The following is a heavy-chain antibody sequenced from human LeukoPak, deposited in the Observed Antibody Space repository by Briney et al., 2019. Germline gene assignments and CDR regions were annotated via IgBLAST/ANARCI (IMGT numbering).Heavy chain of an antibody. Sequence: GGSLRLSCAASGFTFSSYSMNWVRQAPGKGLEWVSYISSSSSTIYYADSVKGRFTISRDNAKNSLYLQMNSLRAEDTAVNYCARDDDYGDYGMGVWGQGTTVTVSS. CDR2: ISSSSSTI. D-gene: IGHD4-17*01. V-gene: IGHV3-48*01. CDR1: GFTFSSYS. CDR3: ARDDDYGDYGMGV. J-gene: IGHJ6*02.